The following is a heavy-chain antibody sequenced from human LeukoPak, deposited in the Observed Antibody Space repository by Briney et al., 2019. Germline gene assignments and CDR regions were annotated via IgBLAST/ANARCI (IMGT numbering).Heavy chain of an antibody. D-gene: IGHD4-17*01. Sequence: GESLKISCKGFGYSFSTYWIAWVRQMPGKGLEWIGIIYPGDSDTRYSPSFQGQVTISADKSISTAYLQWSSLKASDTAMYYCARHFRSNGDYGPPDYWGQGTLVTVSS. CDR3: ARHFRSNGDYGPPDY. V-gene: IGHV5-51*01. J-gene: IGHJ4*02. CDR2: IYPGDSDT. CDR1: GYSFSTYW.